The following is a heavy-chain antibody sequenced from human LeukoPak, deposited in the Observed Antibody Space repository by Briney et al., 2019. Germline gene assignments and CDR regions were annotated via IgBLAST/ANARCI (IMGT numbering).Heavy chain of an antibody. J-gene: IGHJ4*02. CDR2: IYYSGST. Sequence: PSETLSLTCTVSGGSISSYYWSWIRQPPGKGLEWIGYIYYSGSTNYSPSLKSRVTISVDTSKNQFSRKLSSVTAADTAVYYCARGRYFDWLLYYFDYWGQGTLVTVSS. CDR3: ARGRYFDWLLYYFDY. V-gene: IGHV4-59*01. CDR1: GGSISSYY. D-gene: IGHD3-9*01.